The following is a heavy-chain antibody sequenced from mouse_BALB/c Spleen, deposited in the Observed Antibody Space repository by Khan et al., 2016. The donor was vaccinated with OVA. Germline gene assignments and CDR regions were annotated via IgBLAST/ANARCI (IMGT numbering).Heavy chain of an antibody. Sequence: QVQLQQPGAELVRPGASVKLSCKASGYTFTSYWMNWVKQRPGQGLEWIGMIDPSDSETHYNQMFKDKATLTVDKSSSTAYMQLSSLTSEDSAVYECTRREKYGYDPSWFAYWGQGTLVTVSA. CDR3: TRREKYGYDPSWFAY. V-gene: IGHV1-61*01. CDR2: IDPSDSET. CDR1: GYTFTSYW. J-gene: IGHJ3*01. D-gene: IGHD2-2*01.